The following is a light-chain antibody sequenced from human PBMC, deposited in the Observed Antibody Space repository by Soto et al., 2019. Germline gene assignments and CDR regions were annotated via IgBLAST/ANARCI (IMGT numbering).Light chain of an antibody. CDR3: QQRSNWPYLT. CDR2: DAS. V-gene: IGKV3-11*01. Sequence: VVLTQSPATLSVSPGERVTLSCRASQTIRDNYLAWYQQKPGQAPRLLIYDASNRAYGVPARFRGSGSGTNFTLTIASLEPDDFAVYYCQQRSNWPYLTFGGGTRV. J-gene: IGKJ4*01. CDR1: QTIRDNY.